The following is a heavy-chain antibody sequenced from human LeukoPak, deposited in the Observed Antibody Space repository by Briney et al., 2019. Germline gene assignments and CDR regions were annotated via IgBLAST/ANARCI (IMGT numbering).Heavy chain of an antibody. CDR2: IYTAGST. CDR1: GFTVSGNY. V-gene: IGHV3-53*01. J-gene: IGHJ4*02. Sequence: PGGSLRLSCAASGFTVSGNYMSWVRQAPGTGLEWVSVIYTAGSTSYADSVRGRFTISRGNSKNTLYLQMNSLRAEDTAVYFCAGGSSWPGLTYWGLGTLLTVSS. D-gene: IGHD6-13*01. CDR3: AGGSSWPGLTY.